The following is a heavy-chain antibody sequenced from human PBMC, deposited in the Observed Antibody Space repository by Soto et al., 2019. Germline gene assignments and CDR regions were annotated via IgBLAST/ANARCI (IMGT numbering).Heavy chain of an antibody. D-gene: IGHD4-17*01. Sequence: SETLSLTCTVSGGPVRSSNYYWTWLRQPPGKGLEWIGYDHYRGSTNYNPSLRSRVTISIDTSKNQFSLILNSVTAADTAVYYCARYAHGNTVDYWGHGTLVTVSS. J-gene: IGHJ4*01. CDR2: DHYRGST. V-gene: IGHV4-61*01. CDR3: ARYAHGNTVDY. CDR1: GGPVRSSNYY.